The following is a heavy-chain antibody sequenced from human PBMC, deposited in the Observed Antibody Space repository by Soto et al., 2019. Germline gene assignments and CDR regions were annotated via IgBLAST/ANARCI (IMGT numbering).Heavy chain of an antibody. D-gene: IGHD3-9*01. CDR2: IIPILGIA. J-gene: IGHJ4*02. CDR1: GGTFSSYT. CDR3: ARGVRSGYDILTGNPADY. Sequence: SVKVSCKASGGTFSSYTISWVRQAPGQGLEWMGRIIPILGIANYAQKFQGRVTITADKSTSTAYMELSSLRSEDTAVYYCARGVRSGYDILTGNPADYWGQGTLVTVSS. V-gene: IGHV1-69*02.